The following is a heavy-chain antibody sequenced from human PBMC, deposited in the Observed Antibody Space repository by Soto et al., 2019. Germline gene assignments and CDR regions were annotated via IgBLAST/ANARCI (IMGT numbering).Heavy chain of an antibody. CDR3: AKYLEMATSH. CDR1: GYTFTSYG. V-gene: IGHV1-18*01. Sequence: ASVKVSCKASGYTFTSYGITWVRQAPGQGLEWMGWINAYNGNTNYAQKFQGRVTMTTDTSTTTAYMELRSLTPDDTAVYYCAKYLEMATSHWGQGILVTVSS. J-gene: IGHJ4*02. CDR2: INAYNGNT. D-gene: IGHD5-12*01.